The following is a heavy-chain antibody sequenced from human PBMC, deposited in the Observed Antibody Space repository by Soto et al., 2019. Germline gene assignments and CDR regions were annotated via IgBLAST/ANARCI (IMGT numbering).Heavy chain of an antibody. CDR3: AKGLRFLEWLWSLRLGGMDV. D-gene: IGHD3-3*01. CDR1: GFTFSSYA. J-gene: IGHJ6*02. V-gene: IGHV3-23*01. Sequence: GGSLRLSCAASGFTFSSYAMSWVRQAPGKGLEWVSAISGSGGSTYYADSVKGRFTISRDNSKNTLYLQMNSLRAEDTAVYYCAKGLRFLEWLWSLRLGGMDVWGQGTTVTVSS. CDR2: ISGSGGST.